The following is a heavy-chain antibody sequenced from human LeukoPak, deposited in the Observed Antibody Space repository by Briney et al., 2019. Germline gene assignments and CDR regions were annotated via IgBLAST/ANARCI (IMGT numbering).Heavy chain of an antibody. Sequence: SVKVSCKASGGTFSSYAISWVRQAPGQGLEWMGRIIPILGIANYAQKFQGRVTITADKSTSTAYMELSSLRSEGTAVYYCAREYSSSWDPWGQGTLVTVSS. J-gene: IGHJ5*02. CDR1: GGTFSSYA. D-gene: IGHD6-6*01. CDR3: AREYSSSWDP. V-gene: IGHV1-69*04. CDR2: IIPILGIA.